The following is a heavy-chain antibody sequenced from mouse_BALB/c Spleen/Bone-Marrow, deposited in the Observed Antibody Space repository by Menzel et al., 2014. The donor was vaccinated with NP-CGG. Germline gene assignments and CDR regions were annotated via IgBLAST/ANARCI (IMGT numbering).Heavy chain of an antibody. CDR2: IDPANGNT. Sequence: VQLQQPGAELVKPGASVKLSCTASGFSIKDTYMHWVKQRPEQGLEWIGRIDPANGNTKYDPKFQGKATITADTSSNTAYLQLSSLTSEDTAVYYCARNYGYGKSFAYWGQGTLVTVSA. V-gene: IGHV14-3*02. D-gene: IGHD2-2*01. J-gene: IGHJ3*01. CDR3: ARNYGYGKSFAY. CDR1: GFSIKDTY.